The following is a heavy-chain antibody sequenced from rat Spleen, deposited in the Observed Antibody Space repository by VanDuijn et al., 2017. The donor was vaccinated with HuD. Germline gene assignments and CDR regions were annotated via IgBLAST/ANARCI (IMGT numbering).Heavy chain of an antibody. CDR2: ISTGGGNT. J-gene: IGHJ2*01. D-gene: IGHD1-1*01. Sequence: EVQLVESGGGLVQPGRSMKLSCAASGFTFSNYYMAWVRQAPTKGLEWVASISTGGGNTYYRDSVKGRFIISRDNAKSTLYLKMDSLRSKDTATYYCARQTTVVTPFDYWGQGVMVTVSS. CDR3: ARQTTVVTPFDY. V-gene: IGHV5-25*01. CDR1: GFTFSNYY.